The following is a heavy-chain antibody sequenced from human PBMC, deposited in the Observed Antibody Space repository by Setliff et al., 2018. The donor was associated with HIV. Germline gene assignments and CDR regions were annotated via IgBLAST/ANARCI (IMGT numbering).Heavy chain of an antibody. V-gene: IGHV4-59*01. CDR1: GASISSDS. CDR3: ARVDRCSGGSCHFIDY. D-gene: IGHD2-15*01. J-gene: IGHJ4*02. Sequence: SETLSLTCTVSGASISSDSWSWIRQSPGKGLEWIGFILNREITNYNPSLQSRVSISMDTSKNQFSLKLHSVTAADTAVYYCARVDRCSGGSCHFIDYRGQGTLVTVSS. CDR2: ILNREIT.